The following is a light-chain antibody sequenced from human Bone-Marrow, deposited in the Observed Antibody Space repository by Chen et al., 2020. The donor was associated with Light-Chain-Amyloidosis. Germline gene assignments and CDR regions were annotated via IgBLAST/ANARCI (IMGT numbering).Light chain of an antibody. CDR2: RAS. V-gene: IGKV3-15*01. CDR1: QSVGDN. Sequence: EIVMTQSPATLSVSPGESATLSCSASQSVGDNLAWYQQRPGQAPRLLIYRASTRATGIPARFSGSGSGTDFTLTISSLQPEDFAVYYCQQHYAWPLTFGGGTKVEI. J-gene: IGKJ4*01. CDR3: QQHYAWPLT.